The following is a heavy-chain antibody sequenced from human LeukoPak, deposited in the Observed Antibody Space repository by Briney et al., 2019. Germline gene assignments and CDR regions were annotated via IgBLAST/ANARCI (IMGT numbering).Heavy chain of an antibody. Sequence: TSETLSLTCTVSGGSISSSSYYWGWIRQPPGKGLEWIGCIYYSGGTYYNPSLKSRVTISVDTSKNQFSLRLSSVTAADTAVYYCARQGSSNWNYYFDYWGQGTLVTVSS. J-gene: IGHJ4*02. CDR1: GGSISSSSYY. D-gene: IGHD6-13*01. V-gene: IGHV4-39*01. CDR3: ARQGSSNWNYYFDY. CDR2: IYYSGGT.